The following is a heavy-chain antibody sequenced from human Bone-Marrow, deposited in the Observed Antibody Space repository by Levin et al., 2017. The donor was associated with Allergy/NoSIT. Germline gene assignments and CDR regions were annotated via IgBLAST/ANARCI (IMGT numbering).Heavy chain of an antibody. CDR1: GFTFSDYY. V-gene: IGHV3-11*01. J-gene: IGHJ4*02. Sequence: GGSLRLSCEVSGFTFSDYYMTWVRQAPGKGREWISYISGSGYAIYYADSVKGRFTISRDNSKKSLFLQMNSLRADDTAVYYCARFYDFWSGFYVDYWGQGISVTVSS. CDR2: ISGSGYAI. D-gene: IGHD3-3*01. CDR3: ARFYDFWSGFYVDY.